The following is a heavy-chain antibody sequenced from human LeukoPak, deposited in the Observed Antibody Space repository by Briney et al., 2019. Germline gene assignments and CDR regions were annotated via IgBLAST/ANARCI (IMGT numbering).Heavy chain of an antibody. J-gene: IGHJ4*02. CDR2: IYLSGST. CDR3: ARDGIAAAGVEYFDY. CDR1: GGSISSGGYY. D-gene: IGHD6-13*01. V-gene: IGHV4-30-2*01. Sequence: SQTLSLTCTVSGGSISSGGYYWSWIRQPPGKGLEWIGYIYLSGSTYYNPSLKSRVTISVDRSKNQFSRKLSSVTAADTAVYYCARDGIAAAGVEYFDYWGQGTLVTVSS.